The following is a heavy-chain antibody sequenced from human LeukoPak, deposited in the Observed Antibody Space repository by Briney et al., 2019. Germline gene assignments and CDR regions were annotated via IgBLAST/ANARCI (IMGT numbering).Heavy chain of an antibody. D-gene: IGHD6-13*01. V-gene: IGHV4-39*01. CDR2: IYYTGST. CDR1: GASISSSSHY. CDR3: ARLDSSSWSGWFDP. J-gene: IGHJ5*02. Sequence: SETLSLTCTVSGASISSSSHYWGWIRQPPGTGLEWIGSIYYTGSTYYNPSLKSRVTISVDTSKNQFSLKLNSVTAADTAVYYCARLDSSSWSGWFDPWGQGTLVTVSS.